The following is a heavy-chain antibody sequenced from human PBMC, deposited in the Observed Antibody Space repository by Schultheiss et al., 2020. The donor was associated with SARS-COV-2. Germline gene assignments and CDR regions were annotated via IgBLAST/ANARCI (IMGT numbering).Heavy chain of an antibody. V-gene: IGHV4-34*01. J-gene: IGHJ5*02. D-gene: IGHD2-8*01. CDR1: GGSISSYY. CDR3: ARGGYCTNGVCYTQPHNWFDP. CDR2: INHSGST. Sequence: SETLSLTCTVSGGSISSYYWSWIRQPPGKGLEWIGEINHSGSTNYNPSLKSRVTISVDTSKNQFSLKLSSVTAADTAVYYCARGGYCTNGVCYTQPHNWFDPWGQGTLVTVSS.